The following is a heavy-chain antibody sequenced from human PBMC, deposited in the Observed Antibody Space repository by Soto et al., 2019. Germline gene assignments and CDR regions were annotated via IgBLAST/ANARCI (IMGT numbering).Heavy chain of an antibody. J-gene: IGHJ3*02. D-gene: IGHD5-12*01. CDR2: INPNSGGT. CDR3: ARSLDIAGHDDAFDI. V-gene: IGHV1-2*04. CDR1: GYTFTGYY. Sequence: ASVKVSCKASGYTFTGYYMHWVRQAPGQGLEWMGWINPNSGGTNYAQKFQGWVTMTRDTPINTAYMELSRLRSDDTAVYYCARSLDIAGHDDAFDIWGQGTMVTVSS.